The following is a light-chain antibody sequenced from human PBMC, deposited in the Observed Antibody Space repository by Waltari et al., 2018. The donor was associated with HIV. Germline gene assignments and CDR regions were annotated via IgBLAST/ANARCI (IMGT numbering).Light chain of an antibody. CDR3: AAWDDSLNAPV. CDR2: SNN. CDR1: SPNIGRTT. V-gene: IGLV1-44*01. J-gene: IGLJ3*02. Sequence: QSVLTQPPSASGTPGQRVTISSSGSSPNIGRTTVNWYQQLPGTAPKLLIYSNNQRPSGVPDRFSGSKSGTSASLAISGLQSEDEADYYCAAWDDSLNAPVFGGGTKLTVL.